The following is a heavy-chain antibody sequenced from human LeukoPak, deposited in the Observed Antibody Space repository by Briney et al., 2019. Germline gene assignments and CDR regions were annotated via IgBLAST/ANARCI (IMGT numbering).Heavy chain of an antibody. CDR1: GFTFNSYG. J-gene: IGHJ4*02. CDR2: ISSSSTII. Sequence: GGSLRLSCAASGFTFNSYGMNWVRQAPGKGLEWVSYISSSSTIIYYADSVKGRFTISRDNAKNSLYLQMNSLRAEDTAMYYCARGDDSGYYDYFDYWGQGALVTVSS. CDR3: ARGDDSGYYDYFDY. V-gene: IGHV3-48*01. D-gene: IGHD3-22*01.